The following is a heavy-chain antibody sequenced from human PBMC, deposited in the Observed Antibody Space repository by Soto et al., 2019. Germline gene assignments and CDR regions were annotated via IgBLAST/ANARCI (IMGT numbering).Heavy chain of an antibody. CDR3: LRALVVAPPDY. CDR2: ISAYNGNT. Sequence: QVQLVQSGAEVKKPGASVKVSCKASGYTFTSYGISWVRQAPGQGLEWMGWISAYNGNTNYAQKLQGRVTMTTDTCTSTAYMELRSLRSRHSHVYCCLRALVVAPPDYWGQGTLVTVSS. V-gene: IGHV1-18*01. CDR1: GYTFTSYG. J-gene: IGHJ4*02. D-gene: IGHD5-12*01.